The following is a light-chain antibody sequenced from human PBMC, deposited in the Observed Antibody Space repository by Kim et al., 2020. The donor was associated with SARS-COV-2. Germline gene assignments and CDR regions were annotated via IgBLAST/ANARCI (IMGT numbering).Light chain of an antibody. Sequence: VGGGSAIGGGGGEEIRKSVAWYQHKPGKAPTRLVFEASTLEGGVPPRFSASGSGTQFALIINNLQPEDSATYFCLQHHLYPLTFGGGTKVDIK. CDR2: EAS. CDR3: LQHHLYPLT. J-gene: IGKJ4*02. V-gene: IGKV1-17*02. CDR1: EEIRKS.